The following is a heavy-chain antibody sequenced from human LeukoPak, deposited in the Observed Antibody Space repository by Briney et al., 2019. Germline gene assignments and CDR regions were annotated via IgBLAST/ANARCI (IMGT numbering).Heavy chain of an antibody. V-gene: IGHV5-51*01. D-gene: IGHD3-10*01. Sequence: GESLKISCKGSGYSFTSYWIGWVRHKPGKGLEWMGIIYPGDSETRYSPSFQCQVTISADKSIITAYLQWSSLKASDIAMYYCAREAYGSGSPLDYWGQGTLVTVSS. CDR3: AREAYGSGSPLDY. CDR2: IYPGDSET. J-gene: IGHJ4*02. CDR1: GYSFTSYW.